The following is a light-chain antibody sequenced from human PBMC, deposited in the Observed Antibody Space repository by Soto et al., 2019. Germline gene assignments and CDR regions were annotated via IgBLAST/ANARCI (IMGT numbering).Light chain of an antibody. CDR1: QSFSGNY. J-gene: IGKJ1*01. CDR3: QQYDSSPKA. V-gene: IGKV3-20*01. CDR2: GSY. Sequence: DIVLAQSPGTLSLSPGERVTLSCRSSQSFSGNYLTWYQHKPGQAARLLIYGSYHRATGIPDRFSGSGSGTDFTLTISRLETEDFAVYYCQQYDSSPKAFGQGTKVDIK.